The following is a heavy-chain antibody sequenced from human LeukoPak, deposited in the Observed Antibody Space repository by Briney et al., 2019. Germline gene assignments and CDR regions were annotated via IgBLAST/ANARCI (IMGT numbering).Heavy chain of an antibody. CDR2: IYYSGST. V-gene: IGHV4-39*01. CDR3: ARPRAGNCSGGSCYFDY. Sequence: PSETLPLTCTVSGGPISSSSYYWGWIRQPPGKGLEWIGSIYYSGSTYYNPSLKSRVTISVDTSKNQFSLKLSSVTAADTAVYCCARPRAGNCSGGSCYFDYWGQGNLVTVSS. CDR1: GGPISSSSYY. J-gene: IGHJ4*02. D-gene: IGHD2-15*01.